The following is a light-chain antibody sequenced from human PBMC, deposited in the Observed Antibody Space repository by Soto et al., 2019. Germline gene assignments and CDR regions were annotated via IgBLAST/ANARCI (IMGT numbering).Light chain of an antibody. CDR1: QDISNW. Sequence: DVPMTQSPSSVSASVGDRVTITCRASQDISNWLAWYQQKPGKVPKLLISAASSLQSGVPSRFSGSGSGTDFTLTISSLQPEDFATYYCQQGDSFPRTFGQGTKVEIK. J-gene: IGKJ1*01. V-gene: IGKV1-12*01. CDR3: QQGDSFPRT. CDR2: AAS.